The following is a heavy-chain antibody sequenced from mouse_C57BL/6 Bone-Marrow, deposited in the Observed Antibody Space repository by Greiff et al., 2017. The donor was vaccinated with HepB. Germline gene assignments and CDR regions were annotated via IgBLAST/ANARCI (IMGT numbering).Heavy chain of an antibody. CDR2: SRNKAIDYTT. J-gene: IGHJ1*03. V-gene: IGHV7-1*01. CDR3: ARDARYGYWYFDV. D-gene: IGHD1-1*01. Sequence: EVKVVESGGGLVQSGRSLKLSCETSGFTFSDFYMEWVRQAPGKGLEWIAPSRNKAIDYTTEYSASVKGRFIVSRDTSQSILYLQMNALRAEDTAIYYCARDARYGYWYFDVWGTGTTVTVSS. CDR1: GFTFSDFY.